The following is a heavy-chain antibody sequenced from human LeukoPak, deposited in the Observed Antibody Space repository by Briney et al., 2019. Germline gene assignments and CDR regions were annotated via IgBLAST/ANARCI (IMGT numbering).Heavy chain of an antibody. V-gene: IGHV3-21*01. CDR3: ARGRLLRYFDWLESGTGGDAFDI. CDR2: ISSISSYI. D-gene: IGHD3-9*01. CDR1: GFTFSSYS. J-gene: IGHJ3*02. Sequence: GGSLRLSWAASGFTFSSYSMNWVRQAPGKGLEWVSSISSISSYIYYADSVKGRFTISRDNAKNSLYLQMNSLRAEDTAVYYCARGRLLRYFDWLESGTGGDAFDIWGQGTMVTVSS.